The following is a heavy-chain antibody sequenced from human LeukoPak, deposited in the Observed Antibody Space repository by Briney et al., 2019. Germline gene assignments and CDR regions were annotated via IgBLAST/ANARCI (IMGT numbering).Heavy chain of an antibody. CDR3: ARDLRSSSVYYFDY. CDR1: GCTFTSYG. V-gene: IGHV1-18*01. Sequence: ASVTVSCKASGCTFTSYGISWVRQAPGQGLEWMAWINAYNGDTNFAQKLQGRVTVTTDTSTSTAYMELRGLRSDDTAVYYCARDLRSSSVYYFDYWGQGTLVTVSS. CDR2: INAYNGDT. J-gene: IGHJ4*02. D-gene: IGHD6-6*01.